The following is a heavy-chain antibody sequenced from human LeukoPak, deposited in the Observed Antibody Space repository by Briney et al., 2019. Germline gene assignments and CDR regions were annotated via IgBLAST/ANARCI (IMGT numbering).Heavy chain of an antibody. CDR3: ARDHTVTTAGY. V-gene: IGHV3-21*01. CDR2: ISSSSSYI. CDR1: GFTFSSYS. J-gene: IGHJ4*02. Sequence: GGALRLSCAASGFTFSSYSMNLGRQAPGKGLEWVSSISSSSSYIYYADSVKGRFTISRDNAKNSLYLQMNSLRAEDTAVYYCARDHTVTTAGYWGQGTLVTVSS. D-gene: IGHD4-17*01.